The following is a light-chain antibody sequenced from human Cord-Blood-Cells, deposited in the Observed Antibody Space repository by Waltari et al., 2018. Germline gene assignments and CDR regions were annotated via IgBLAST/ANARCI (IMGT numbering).Light chain of an antibody. J-gene: IGKJ3*01. CDR2: WAS. CDR1: PSVLYSSNNKNY. Sequence: DIVMTQSSDSLAVSLGERATIHCQSTPSVLYSSNNKNYLAWYQQKPGQPPKLLIYWASTRESGVPDRFSGSGSGTDFTLTISSLQAEDVAVYYCQQYYSTPFTFGPGTKVDIK. V-gene: IGKV4-1*01. CDR3: QQYYSTPFT.